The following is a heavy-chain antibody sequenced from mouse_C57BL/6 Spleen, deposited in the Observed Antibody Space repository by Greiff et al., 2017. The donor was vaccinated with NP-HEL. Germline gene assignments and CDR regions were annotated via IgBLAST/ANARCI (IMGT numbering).Heavy chain of an antibody. D-gene: IGHD1-1*01. V-gene: IGHV1-18*01. Sequence: EVQLQQSGPELVKPGASVKIPCKASGYTFTDYNMDWVKQSHGKSLEWIGDINPNNGGTIYNQKFKGKATLTVDKSSSTAYMELRSLTSEDTAVYYCARGVRSNYYGSSYDWYFDVWGTGTTVTVSS. CDR2: INPNNGGT. CDR3: ARGVRSNYYGSSYDWYFDV. J-gene: IGHJ1*03. CDR1: GYTFTDYN.